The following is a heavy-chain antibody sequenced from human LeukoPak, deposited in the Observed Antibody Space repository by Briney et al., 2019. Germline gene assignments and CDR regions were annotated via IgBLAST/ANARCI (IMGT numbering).Heavy chain of an antibody. CDR3: ATPRRTTNYYYGMDV. CDR1: GFTVSSNY. Sequence: GGSLRLSCAASGFTVSSNYMSWVRQAPGKGLEWVSVIYSGGSTYYADSVKGRFTISRHNSKNTLYLQMNSLRAEDTAVYYCATPRRTTNYYYGMDVWGQGTTVTVSS. V-gene: IGHV3-53*04. J-gene: IGHJ6*02. D-gene: IGHD4-11*01. CDR2: IYSGGST.